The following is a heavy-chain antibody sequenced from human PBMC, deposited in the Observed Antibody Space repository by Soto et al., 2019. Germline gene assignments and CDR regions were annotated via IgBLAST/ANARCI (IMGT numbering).Heavy chain of an antibody. CDR3: ARIPSRGMIFGAGS. D-gene: IGHD3-3*01. J-gene: IGHJ5*02. Sequence: EVQLLESGGGLVQPGGSLRLSCAASGFIFRNHVLNWVRQAPGKGLEWVSAIDNSADGSFYADSVKGRFIISRDNSDYTVFLHMNNLRLEDTAFYYCARIPSRGMIFGAGSWGQGTLVTVSS. CDR1: GFIFRNHV. V-gene: IGHV3-23*05. CDR2: IDNSADGS.